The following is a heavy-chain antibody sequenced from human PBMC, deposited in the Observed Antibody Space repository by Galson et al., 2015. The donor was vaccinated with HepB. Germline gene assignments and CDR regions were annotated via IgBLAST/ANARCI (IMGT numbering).Heavy chain of an antibody. D-gene: IGHD2/OR15-2a*01. CDR1: GFTVSSHY. V-gene: IGHV3-66*02. CDR2: IYDDGST. J-gene: IGHJ5*02. CDR3: VRDFSPFFFDP. Sequence: SLRLSCAASGFTVSSHYMSWVRQAPGKGLEWVSVIYDDGSTYYADSVKGRFTISRDNSKNTLYLHMNSLRAEDTAVYYCVRDFSPFFFDPWGQGTLVTVSS.